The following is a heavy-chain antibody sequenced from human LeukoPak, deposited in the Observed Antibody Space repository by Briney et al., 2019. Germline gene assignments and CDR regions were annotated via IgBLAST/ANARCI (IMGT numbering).Heavy chain of an antibody. J-gene: IGHJ4*02. V-gene: IGHV3-7*02. CDR2: INPDGSEK. CDR1: GFTFSSYW. Sequence: GGSLRLSCTASGFTFSSYWMSWFRQAPGKGLEWVANINPDGSEKDYVDSLKGRFAISRDNAKNSLDLQMSNLRAEDTAVYFCARGHYYSIYWGLGTLVTVSS. CDR3: ARGHYYSIY.